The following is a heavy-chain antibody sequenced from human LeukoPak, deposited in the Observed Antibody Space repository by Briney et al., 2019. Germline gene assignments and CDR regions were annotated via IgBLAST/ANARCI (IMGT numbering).Heavy chain of an antibody. CDR1: GDSISSSY. CDR2: VHYTGKT. CDR3: ARGYYDRSGSSNPFDS. D-gene: IGHD3-22*01. J-gene: IGHJ4*02. V-gene: IGHV4-59*01. Sequence: SETLTLTCTVSGDSISSSYWSWIRQPPGKRLEWVGYVHYTGKTNYNPSLNNRATISVDMSKNQFSLTLTSVTVADTAMYYCARGYYDRSGSSNPFDSWGQGTLVTVSA.